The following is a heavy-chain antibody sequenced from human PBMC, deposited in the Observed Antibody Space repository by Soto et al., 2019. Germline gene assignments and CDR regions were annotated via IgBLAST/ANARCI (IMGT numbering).Heavy chain of an antibody. V-gene: IGHV1-18*01. CDR2: TSVYNGNT. J-gene: IGHJ3*02. CDR1: GYTFTSCG. Sequence: QVQLVQSGAEVKKPGASVKVSCKASGYTFTSCGITWVRQAPGQGLEWMGWTSVYNGNTNYAQNFQGRVTMTTDTSTNTAEMELRSLRSDDTAVYYCARDPQYSGTLSGGGDAFDIWGQGTMVTVSS. D-gene: IGHD1-26*01. CDR3: ARDPQYSGTLSGGGDAFDI.